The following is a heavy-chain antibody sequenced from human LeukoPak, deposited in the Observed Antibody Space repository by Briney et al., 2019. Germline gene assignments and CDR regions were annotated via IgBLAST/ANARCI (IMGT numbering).Heavy chain of an antibody. D-gene: IGHD3-16*01. CDR2: INSDGSST. J-gene: IGHJ5*02. Sequence: GGSLRLSCAASGFTFSAYWMHWVRQAPGKGLVWVSRINSDGSSTSYADSVKGRFTISRDNAKSTLYLQMNSLRAEDTAVYYCARALFLGDWFDPWGQGTLVTVSS. CDR3: ARALFLGDWFDP. V-gene: IGHV3-74*01. CDR1: GFTFSAYW.